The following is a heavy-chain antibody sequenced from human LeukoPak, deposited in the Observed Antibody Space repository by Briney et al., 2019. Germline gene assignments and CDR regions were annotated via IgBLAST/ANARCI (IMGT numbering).Heavy chain of an antibody. V-gene: IGHV4-39*07. CDR2: IYYSGST. Sequence: SETLSLTCTVSGGSISSSSYYWGWIRQPPGKGLEWIGSIYYSGSTYYNPSLKSRVTISVDTSKNQFSLKLSSVTAADTAVYYCARDGGIHCSSTSCQGGSYYYYYMDVWGKGTTVTVSS. CDR3: ARDGGIHCSSTSCQGGSYYYYYMDV. CDR1: GGSISSSSYY. D-gene: IGHD2-2*01. J-gene: IGHJ6*03.